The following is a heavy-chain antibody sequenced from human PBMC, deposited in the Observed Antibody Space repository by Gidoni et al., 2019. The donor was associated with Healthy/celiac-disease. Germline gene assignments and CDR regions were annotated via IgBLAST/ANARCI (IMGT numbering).Heavy chain of an antibody. CDR1: GFSLSNARMG. CDR3: ARSYYGSGSYYVGRVDY. D-gene: IGHD3-10*01. CDR2: IFSNDEK. Sequence: QVTLKESGPVLVKPTETLTLTCTVSGFSLSNARMGVSWIRQPPGKALEWLAHIFSNDEKSYSTSLKSRLTISKDTSKSQVVLTMTNMDPVDTATYYCARSYYGSGSYYVGRVDYWGQGTLVTVSS. V-gene: IGHV2-26*01. J-gene: IGHJ4*02.